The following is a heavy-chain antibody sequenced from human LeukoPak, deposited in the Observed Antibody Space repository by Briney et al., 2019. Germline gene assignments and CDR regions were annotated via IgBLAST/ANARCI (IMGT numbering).Heavy chain of an antibody. D-gene: IGHD7-27*01. CDR2: MSPNSGNT. CDR3: TRGPPNWGYDY. V-gene: IGHV1-8*01. J-gene: IGHJ4*02. Sequence: ASVKVSCKASGYTFTSYDINWVRQATGQGLEWMGWMSPNSGNTGYAQKFQGRVTMTRSTSMSTAYMELSNLKSEDTAVYYCTRGPPNWGYDYWGQGTLVTVSS. CDR1: GYTFTSYD.